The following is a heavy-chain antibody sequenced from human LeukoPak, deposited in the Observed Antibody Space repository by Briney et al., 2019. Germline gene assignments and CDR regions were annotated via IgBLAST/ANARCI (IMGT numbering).Heavy chain of an antibody. V-gene: IGHV3-23*01. J-gene: IGHJ6*04. CDR3: AKDLAYSNYDLKYGMDV. Sequence: PGGSLRLSCAASGFTFSNYAMSWVRQAPGKGLEWVSGISGSGVNTYYADSVKGRFTISRDNSKNTLYLQMNSLRAEDTAVYYCAKDLAYSNYDLKYGMDVWGKGTTVTVSS. D-gene: IGHD4-11*01. CDR1: GFTFSNYA. CDR2: ISGSGVNT.